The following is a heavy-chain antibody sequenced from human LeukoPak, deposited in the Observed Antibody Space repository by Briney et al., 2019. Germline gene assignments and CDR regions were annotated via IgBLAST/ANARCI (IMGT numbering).Heavy chain of an antibody. CDR1: GFTFDDYG. CDR3: AKGTLGSCSGATCYDFDN. J-gene: IGHJ4*02. CDR2: ITGSGRDT. V-gene: IGHV3-23*01. Sequence: PGGSLRLSCAASGFTFDDYGMSWVRHIPGKRLEWVSSITGSGRDTYYAGSVRGRITISRDNCRNTLYLQMHSLRAEDTALYYCAKGTLGSCSGATCYDFDNWGQGTLVTDCS. D-gene: IGHD2-2*01.